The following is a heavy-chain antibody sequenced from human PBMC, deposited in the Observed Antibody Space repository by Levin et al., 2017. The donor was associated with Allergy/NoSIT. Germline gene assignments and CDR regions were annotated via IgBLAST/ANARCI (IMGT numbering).Heavy chain of an antibody. Sequence: RAGGSLRLSCAASGFTVSNSYMSWVRQAPGKGLEWVSVIYSGGSTYYADSVKGRFTISRDNSKNTLYLQMNSLRAEDTAVYYCARDQYSSTWGAEYFQHWGQGTLVTVSS. CDR2: IYSGGST. D-gene: IGHD6-13*01. J-gene: IGHJ1*01. CDR3: ARDQYSSTWGAEYFQH. CDR1: GFTVSNSY. V-gene: IGHV3-66*01.